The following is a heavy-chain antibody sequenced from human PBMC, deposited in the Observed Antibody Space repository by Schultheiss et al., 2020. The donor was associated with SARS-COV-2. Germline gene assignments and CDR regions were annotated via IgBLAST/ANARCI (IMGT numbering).Heavy chain of an antibody. J-gene: IGHJ3*02. CDR3: ARGTSSSSSVYGFNM. CDR1: GFTFSSYA. Sequence: GGSLRLSCAASGFTFSSYAMHWVRQAPGKGLEWVAVISYDGSNKYYADSVKGRFTISRDNAKNTLYLQMNSLRAEDTAVYYCARGTSSSSSVYGFNMWGQGTMVTVSS. D-gene: IGHD6-6*01. V-gene: IGHV3-30-3*01. CDR2: ISYDGSNK.